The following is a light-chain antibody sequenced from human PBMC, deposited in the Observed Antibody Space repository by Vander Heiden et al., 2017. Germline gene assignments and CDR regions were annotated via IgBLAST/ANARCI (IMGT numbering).Light chain of an antibody. V-gene: IGKV2-28*01. CDR1: QSLLYSNGHNY. CDR3: TRSPQNAIT. Sequence: DIVMTQSPLSLPVTPGEPASTSCRSSQSLLYSNGHNYLDWYLQKPGQSPQVLLYLGSNRASGVPDRLSRRGSGTDFTLKMSNVEAEDVRVYYCTRSPQNAITFGPGTRLEIK. CDR2: LGS. J-gene: IGKJ5*01.